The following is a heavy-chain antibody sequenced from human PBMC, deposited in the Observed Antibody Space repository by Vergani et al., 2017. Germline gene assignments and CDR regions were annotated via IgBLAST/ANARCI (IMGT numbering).Heavy chain of an antibody. CDR1: GFTFSSYA. V-gene: IGHV3-23*01. CDR2: ISGSGGST. Sequence: EVQLLESGGGLVQPGGSLRLSCAASGFTFSSYAMSWVRQAPGKGLEWVSAISGSGGSTYYADSVKGRFTISRDNAKNSLYLQMNSLRAEDTAVYYCARGPVTAGYYYYYGMDVWGQGTTVTVSS. J-gene: IGHJ6*02. D-gene: IGHD2-21*02. CDR3: ARGPVTAGYYYYYGMDV.